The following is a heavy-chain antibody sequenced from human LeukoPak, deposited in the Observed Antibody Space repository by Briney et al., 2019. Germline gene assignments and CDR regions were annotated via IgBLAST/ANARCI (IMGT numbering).Heavy chain of an antibody. CDR1: GFTFSSYG. D-gene: IGHD6-19*01. Sequence: GGSLRLSCAASGFTFSSYGMHWVRQAPGKGLEWVSAISGSGGSTYYADSVKGRFTISRDNSKNTLYLQMNSLRAEDTAVYYCAKDFTSSGYSSGWYGYWGQGTLVAVSS. CDR2: ISGSGGST. J-gene: IGHJ4*02. V-gene: IGHV3-23*01. CDR3: AKDFTSSGYSSGWYGY.